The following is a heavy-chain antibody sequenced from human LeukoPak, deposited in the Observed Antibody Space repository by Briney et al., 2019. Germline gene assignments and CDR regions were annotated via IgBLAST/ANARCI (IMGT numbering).Heavy chain of an antibody. J-gene: IGHJ4*02. CDR3: AKDTMVRGVISDFDY. CDR2: ISDSGGST. CDR1: GFTFSNLA. V-gene: IGHV3-23*01. Sequence: PGGSLRLSCAASGFTFSNLAMGWVRQAPGKGLEWVSAISDSGGSTYYADSVKGRFTISRDNSKNTLYLQMNSLRAEDTAVYYCAKDTMVRGVISDFDYWGQGTLVTVSS. D-gene: IGHD3-10*01.